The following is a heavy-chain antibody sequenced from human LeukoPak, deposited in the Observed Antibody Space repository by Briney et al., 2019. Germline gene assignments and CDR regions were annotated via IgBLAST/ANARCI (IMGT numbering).Heavy chain of an antibody. D-gene: IGHD6-6*01. V-gene: IGHV3-30*02. J-gene: IGHJ4*02. CDR2: IRYDGSNK. CDR3: AKDLKSCSSSSCFDY. CDR1: GFTFSSYG. Sequence: GGYLRLSCAASGFTFSSYGMHWVRQAPGKGLEWVAFIRYDGSNKYYADSVKGRFTISRDNSKNTLYLQMNSLRAEDTAVYYCAKDLKSCSSSSCFDYWGQGTLVTVSS.